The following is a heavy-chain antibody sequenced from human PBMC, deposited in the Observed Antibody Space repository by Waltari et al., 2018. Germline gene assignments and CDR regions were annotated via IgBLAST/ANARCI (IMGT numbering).Heavy chain of an antibody. CDR1: GFTFDDYA. J-gene: IGHJ3*02. CDR2: ISWNSGSI. Sequence: EVQLVESGGGLVQPGRSLRLSCAASGFTFDDYAMHWVRQAPGKGLEWVSGISWNSGSICYADSVKGRFTISRDNAKNSLYLQMNSLRAEDMALYYCAIVVQGAFDIWGQGTMVTVSS. CDR3: AIVVQGAFDI. V-gene: IGHV3-9*03.